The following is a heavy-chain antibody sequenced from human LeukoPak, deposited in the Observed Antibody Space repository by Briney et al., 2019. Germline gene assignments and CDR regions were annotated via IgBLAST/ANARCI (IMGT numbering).Heavy chain of an antibody. D-gene: IGHD3-10*01. CDR3: ARGDGASNFGSSLDS. J-gene: IGHJ4*02. Sequence: SESLSPACTVSGGSMSTYYWGWIRQPPGKRLEYIGYMFDSGTANYNPSLKSRVAIPVDTSKNQFSLNLSSVTAADTAMYYCARGDGASNFGSSLDSWAQETLVTVSS. CDR2: MFDSGTA. V-gene: IGHV4-59*01. CDR1: GGSMSTYY.